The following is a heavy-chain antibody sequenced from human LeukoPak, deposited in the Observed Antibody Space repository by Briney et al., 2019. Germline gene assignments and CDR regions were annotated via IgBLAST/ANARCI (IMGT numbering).Heavy chain of an antibody. J-gene: IGHJ4*02. CDR2: VSGSGRNT. CDR1: GFTFSNYA. CDR3: AKEAAHYFDY. V-gene: IGHV3-23*01. Sequence: GGSLRLSCAGSGFTFSNYAMTWVRQAPGKGLEWVSRVSGSGRNTFYPDSVKGRFTISRDNSKNTLYLQMNSLRADDTAVYYCAKEAAHYFDYWGQGTLVTVSS. D-gene: IGHD6-13*01.